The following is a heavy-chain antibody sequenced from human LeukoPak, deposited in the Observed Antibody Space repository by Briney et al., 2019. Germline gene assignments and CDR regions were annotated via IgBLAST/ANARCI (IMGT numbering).Heavy chain of an antibody. CDR2: TDPDSGDT. Sequence: GASVTVSCKASGYTFTPYYIHWVRQAPGQGLEWMGCTDPDSGDTNYAQKFPGRLTMTKDTSISTAYMDLTRLTSDDTAFYYCVRGDSNGYRWWGQGTLVTVSS. V-gene: IGHV1-2*02. D-gene: IGHD3-22*01. J-gene: IGHJ4*02. CDR1: GYTFTPYY. CDR3: VRGDSNGYRW.